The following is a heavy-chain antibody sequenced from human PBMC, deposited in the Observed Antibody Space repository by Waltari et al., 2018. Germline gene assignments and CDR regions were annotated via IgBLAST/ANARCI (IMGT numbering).Heavy chain of an antibody. J-gene: IGHJ2*01. CDR3: ARAEGGSYSEGRYFDL. D-gene: IGHD1-26*01. Sequence: QVQLVQSGAEVKKPGSSVKVSCKASGYTFTGYYMHWVRQAPGQGLEWMGWINPNSGGTNDAQKFQGRVNMTRDTSISTAYMELSRLRSDDTAVYYCARAEGGSYSEGRYFDLWGRGTLVTVSS. V-gene: IGHV1-2*02. CDR2: INPNSGGT. CDR1: GYTFTGYY.